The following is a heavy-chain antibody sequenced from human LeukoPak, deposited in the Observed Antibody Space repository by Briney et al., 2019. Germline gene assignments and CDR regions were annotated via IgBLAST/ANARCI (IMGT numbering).Heavy chain of an antibody. CDR2: ISAYNGNT. V-gene: IGHV1-18*01. CDR3: AREGDYCDSSGYSY. CDR1: GYTFTSYG. Sequence: ASVKVSCKASGYTFTSYGISWVRQAPGQGLEWMGWISAYNGNTNYAQKLQGRVTMTTDTSTSTAYMELRSLRSDDTAVYYCAREGDYCDSSGYSYCGQGTLVTVSS. D-gene: IGHD3-22*01. J-gene: IGHJ4*02.